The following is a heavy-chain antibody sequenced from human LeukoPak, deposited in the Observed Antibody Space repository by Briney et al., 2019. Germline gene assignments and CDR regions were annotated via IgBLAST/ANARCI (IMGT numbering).Heavy chain of an antibody. D-gene: IGHD3-3*01. CDR1: GGTFSSYA. V-gene: IGHV1-69*13. CDR2: IIPIFGTA. J-gene: IGHJ4*02. Sequence: GASVKVSCKASGGTFSSYAISWVRQAPGQGLEWMGGIIPIFGTANYAQKFQGRVTITADESTSTAYMELSSLRSEDTAVYYCARGAIFGVITSYFDYWGQGTLVTVSS. CDR3: ARGAIFGVITSYFDY.